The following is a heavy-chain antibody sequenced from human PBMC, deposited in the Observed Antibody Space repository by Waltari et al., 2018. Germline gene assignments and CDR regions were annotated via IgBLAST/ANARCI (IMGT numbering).Heavy chain of an antibody. CDR2: IVVGSGNT. V-gene: IGHV1-58*01. J-gene: IGHJ5*02. D-gene: IGHD3-3*01. CDR1: GFTFTSSS. CDR3: AAGLFGVFVQSFDP. Sequence: QMQLLQSGPEVKKPGTSVRVSCKASGFTFTSSSLQWVRQARGQGLEWIGWIVVGSGNTKYAQNFHERVTFTRDMSTSTAYMELKSLTSEDTAVYYCAAGLFGVFVQSFDPWGQGTLVTVSS.